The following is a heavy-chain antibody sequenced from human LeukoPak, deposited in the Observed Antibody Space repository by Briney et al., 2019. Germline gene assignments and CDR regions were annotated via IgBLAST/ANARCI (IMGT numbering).Heavy chain of an antibody. Sequence: GGSLRLSCAASGFTFDDYGMNWVRQAPGKGLEWVSAISGSGGTTYYADSVKGRFTISRDNSKNTLYLQMNSLRAEDTAVYYCAKPSRGYSFGYESWGQGTLVTVSS. J-gene: IGHJ5*02. D-gene: IGHD5-18*01. CDR3: AKPSRGYSFGYES. CDR2: ISGSGGTT. CDR1: GFTFDDYG. V-gene: IGHV3-23*01.